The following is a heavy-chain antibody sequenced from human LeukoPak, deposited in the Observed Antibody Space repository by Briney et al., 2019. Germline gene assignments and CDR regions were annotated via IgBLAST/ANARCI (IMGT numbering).Heavy chain of an antibody. CDR1: GYTFTSYA. CDR2: INAGNGNT. J-gene: IGHJ4*02. Sequence: ASVKVSCKASGYTFTSYAVHWVRQAPGQRLEWMGWINAGNGNTKYSQKFQGRVTITRDTSASTAYMELSSLRSEDTAVCYCARNYYDFWSGYSSPLDYWGQGTLVTVSS. CDR3: ARNYYDFWSGYSSPLDY. V-gene: IGHV1-3*01. D-gene: IGHD3-3*01.